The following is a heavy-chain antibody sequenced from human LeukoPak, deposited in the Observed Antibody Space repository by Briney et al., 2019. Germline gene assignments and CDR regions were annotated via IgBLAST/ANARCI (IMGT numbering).Heavy chain of an antibody. D-gene: IGHD1-14*01. J-gene: IGHJ2*01. CDR3: ARGPGVTLPRYFDL. CDR2: IGTAGDT. Sequence: GGSLRLSCAASGFTFSSYDMHWVRQATGKGLEWVSAIGTAGDTYYPGSVKGRFTISRENAKNSLYLQMNSLRAGDTAVYYCARGPGVTLPRYFDLWGRGTLVTVSS. V-gene: IGHV3-13*01. CDR1: GFTFSSYD.